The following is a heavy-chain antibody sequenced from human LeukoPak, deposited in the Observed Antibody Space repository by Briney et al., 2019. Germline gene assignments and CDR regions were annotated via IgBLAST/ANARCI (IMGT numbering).Heavy chain of an antibody. D-gene: IGHD3-10*01. J-gene: IGHJ4*02. CDR2: ISVSGGGT. V-gene: IGHV3-23*01. CDR3: ARDLSYSLEY. Sequence: GGSLRLSCAASGFTFSSYAMSWVRQAPGKGLEWVSVISVSGGGTYYADSVKGRFTISRDNAKNTLYLQMNSLRAEDTAVYYCARDLSYSLEYWGQGTLVTVSS. CDR1: GFTFSSYA.